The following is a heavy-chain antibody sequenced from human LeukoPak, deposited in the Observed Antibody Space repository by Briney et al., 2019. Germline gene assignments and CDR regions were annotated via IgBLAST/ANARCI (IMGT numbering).Heavy chain of an antibody. D-gene: IGHD1-1*01. Sequence: PSETLSLTCAVYGGSFSTYYWSWIRQSPGKGLEWIAEINHRGDTNYNPSVKSRVTISVDTSKSQFSLKVSSLTAADTAVYYCARGPTISETGYLDYWGQGTLVTVSS. CDR2: INHRGDT. J-gene: IGHJ4*03. CDR1: GGSFSTYY. V-gene: IGHV4-34*01. CDR3: ARGPTISETGYLDY.